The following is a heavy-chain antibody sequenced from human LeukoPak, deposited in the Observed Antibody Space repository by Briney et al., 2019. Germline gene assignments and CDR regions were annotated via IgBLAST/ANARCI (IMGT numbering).Heavy chain of an antibody. D-gene: IGHD2-15*01. CDR1: GYTFTGYN. Sequence: ASVKVSCKASGYTFTGYNMHWVRQAPGQGLEWMGWINPNNGATNYAQKFQGRVTMTRDTSISTAYMELSRLTSDDTAVHYCAAPGGSLDYWGQGTLVTVSS. J-gene: IGHJ4*02. V-gene: IGHV1-2*02. CDR3: AAPGGSLDY. CDR2: INPNNGAT.